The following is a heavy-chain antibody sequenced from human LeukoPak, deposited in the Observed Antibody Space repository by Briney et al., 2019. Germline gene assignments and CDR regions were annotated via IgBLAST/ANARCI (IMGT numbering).Heavy chain of an antibody. Sequence: NTSETLSLTCAVYGGSFSGYYWSWIRQPPGKGLEWIGEINHSGSTNYNPSLKSRVTISVDTSKNQFSLKLSSVTAADTAVYYCAREGGYSYGSLSYYYGMDVWGKGTTVTVSS. CDR2: INHSGST. J-gene: IGHJ6*04. D-gene: IGHD5-18*01. CDR1: GGSFSGYY. CDR3: AREGGYSYGSLSYYYGMDV. V-gene: IGHV4-34*01.